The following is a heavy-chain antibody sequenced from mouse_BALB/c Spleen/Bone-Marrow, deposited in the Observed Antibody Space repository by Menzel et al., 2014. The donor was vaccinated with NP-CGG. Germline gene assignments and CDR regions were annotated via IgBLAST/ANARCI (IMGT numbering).Heavy chain of an antibody. CDR1: GFTFSDYY. J-gene: IGHJ3*01. Sequence: EVQGVESGGGLVKPGGSLKLSCAASGFTFSDYYMYWVRQTPEKRLEWVATISDGGSYTYYPDSVKGRFTISRDNAKNNLYLQMSSLKSEDTAMYYCVLRWFAYWGQRTLVTVSA. D-gene: IGHD1-1*01. CDR2: ISDGGSYT. V-gene: IGHV5-4*02. CDR3: VLRWFAY.